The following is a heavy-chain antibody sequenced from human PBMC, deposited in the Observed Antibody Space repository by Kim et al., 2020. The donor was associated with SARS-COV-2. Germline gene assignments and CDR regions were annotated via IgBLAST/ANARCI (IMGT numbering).Heavy chain of an antibody. J-gene: IGHJ5*01. V-gene: IGHV3-33*06. D-gene: IGHD3-10*01. CDR1: GFTFSNYG. CDR3: AKNTRGGFYEGWFDS. Sequence: GGSLRLSCAASGFTFSNYGIHWVRQAPGKGLEWVAVIWYDGSDKSYADSVRGRFTISRDNYKNTLYLQMNSLRAEDTAVYYCAKNTRGGFYEGWFDSWGQGTPVTVSS. CDR2: IWYDGSDK.